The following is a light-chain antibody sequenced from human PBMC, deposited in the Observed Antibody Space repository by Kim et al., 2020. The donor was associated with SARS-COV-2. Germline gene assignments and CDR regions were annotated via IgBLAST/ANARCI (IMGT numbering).Light chain of an antibody. CDR2: NVN. Sequence: QSALTQPASVSESPGQSITISCTGSSNDVGAYDHVSWYQQHPDKVPKLLIFNVNGRPSGVSSRFSGPKSGNTASLTISDLQTEDEADYYCSSYATSTTWVFGGGTQLTVL. CDR1: SNDVGAYDH. J-gene: IGLJ3*02. V-gene: IGLV2-14*01. CDR3: SSYATSTTWV.